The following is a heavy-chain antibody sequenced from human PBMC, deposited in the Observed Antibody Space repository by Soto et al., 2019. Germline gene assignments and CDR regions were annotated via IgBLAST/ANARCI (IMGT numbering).Heavy chain of an antibody. J-gene: IGHJ6*02. D-gene: IGHD2-2*01. CDR1: GYSFTSYW. Sequence: PGESLKISCKGSGYSFTSYWISWGRQMPGKGLQWMGRIDPSDSYTNYSPSFQGHVTISADKSISTAYLQWSSLKALDTAMYYCARLPSLGLTTQDIVVVPDNWARMDVWGQGTTVTV. CDR3: ARLPSLGLTTQDIVVVPDNWARMDV. V-gene: IGHV5-10-1*01. CDR2: IDPSDSYT.